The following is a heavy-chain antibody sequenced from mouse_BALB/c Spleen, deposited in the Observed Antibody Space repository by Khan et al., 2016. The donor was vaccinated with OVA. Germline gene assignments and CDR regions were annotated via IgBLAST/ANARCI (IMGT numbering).Heavy chain of an antibody. Sequence: EVELVESGGVLLEPGGSLKLSCAASGFTFSSFVMSWVRQTPEKRLEWVATISSAATYTYYPDSVKGRFTITRDNAKNTLYLQMNSLRPADTAIYYCANGNYGLFAYWGQGTLVTVST. V-gene: IGHV5-9-1*01. CDR3: ANGNYGLFAY. J-gene: IGHJ3*01. D-gene: IGHD2-1*01. CDR1: GFTFSSFV. CDR2: ISSAATYT.